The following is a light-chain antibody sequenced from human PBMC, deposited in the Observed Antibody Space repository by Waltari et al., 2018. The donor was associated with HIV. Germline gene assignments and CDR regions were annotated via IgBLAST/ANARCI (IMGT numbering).Light chain of an antibody. Sequence: SYELTQPPSVSVSPGQTARSTCSGDALPKSTAYWYQHKPGQAPVLVIYKDSERPSGIPERFSGSSSGTTVTLTISGVQAEDEADYYGQSADSSGTYPWVFGGGTKLTVL. CDR2: KDS. J-gene: IGLJ3*02. CDR1: ALPKST. V-gene: IGLV3-25*03. CDR3: QSADSSGTYPWV.